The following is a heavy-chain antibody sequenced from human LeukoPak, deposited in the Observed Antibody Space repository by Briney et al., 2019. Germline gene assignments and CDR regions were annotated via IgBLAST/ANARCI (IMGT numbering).Heavy chain of an antibody. CDR2: IIPIFGTA. V-gene: IGHV1-69*06. D-gene: IGHD3-22*01. Sequence: GASVKVSCKASGGTFSSYAISWVRQAPGQGLEWMGGIIPIFGTANYAQKFQGRVTITADKSASTAYMELSSLRSEDMAVYYCARETYYYDSSGYYSGTYFDYWGQGTLVTVSS. CDR3: ARETYYYDSSGYYSGTYFDY. J-gene: IGHJ4*02. CDR1: GGTFSSYA.